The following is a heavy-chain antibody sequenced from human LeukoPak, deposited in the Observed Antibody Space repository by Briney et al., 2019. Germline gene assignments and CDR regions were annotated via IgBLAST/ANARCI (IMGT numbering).Heavy chain of an antibody. D-gene: IGHD1-26*01. CDR1: GFTFSSYG. CDR2: ISYDGSNK. Sequence: GGSLRLSCAASGFTFSSYGMHWVRQAPGKGLEWVAVISYDGSNKYYADSVKGRFTISRDNSKNTLYLQMNSLRAEDTAVYYCASRGTRGYWGQGTLVTVSS. J-gene: IGHJ4*02. V-gene: IGHV3-30*03. CDR3: ASRGTRGY.